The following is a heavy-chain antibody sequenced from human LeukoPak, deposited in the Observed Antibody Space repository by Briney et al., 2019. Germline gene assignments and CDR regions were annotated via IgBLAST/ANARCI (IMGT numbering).Heavy chain of an antibody. CDR2: ISGSGGST. CDR3: AKDRGSSTD. D-gene: IGHD6-6*01. V-gene: IGHV3-23*01. CDR1: GFTFSSYA. J-gene: IGHJ4*02. Sequence: GGSLRLSCAASGFTFSSYAMSWVRQDPGKWLEWVSAISGSGGSTYYADSVKGRFTISRDNSKNTLYLQMNSLRAEDTAVYHCAKDRGSSTDWGQGTLVTVSS.